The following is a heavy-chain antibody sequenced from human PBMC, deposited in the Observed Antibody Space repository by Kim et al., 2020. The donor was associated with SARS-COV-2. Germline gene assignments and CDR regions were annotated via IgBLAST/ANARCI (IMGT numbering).Heavy chain of an antibody. CDR1: GFSFDDYE. CDR3: ARDLLRYTRSVVFDY. D-gene: IGHD2-2*02. J-gene: IGHJ4*02. V-gene: IGHV3-48*03. Sequence: GGSLRLSCIVSGFSFDDYEMHWVRQAPRGGLEWVASITSESAIHYADSVRGRFTISRDSARNSLYLQLNGLSADDTALYFCARDLLRYTRSVVFDYWGRG. CDR2: ITSESAI.